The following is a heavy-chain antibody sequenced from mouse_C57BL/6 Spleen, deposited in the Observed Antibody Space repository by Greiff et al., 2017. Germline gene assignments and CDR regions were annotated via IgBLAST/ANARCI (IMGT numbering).Heavy chain of an antibody. CDR1: GFSFNTYA. J-gene: IGHJ3*01. CDR3: VNYDYDGGFAY. D-gene: IGHD2-4*01. V-gene: IGHV10-1*01. Sequence: GGGLVQPKGSLKLSCAASGFSFNTYAMNWVRQAPGKGLEWVARIRSKSNNYATYYADSVKDRFTISRDDSESMLYLQMNNLKTEDTAMYYCVNYDYDGGFAYWGQGTLVTVSA. CDR2: IRSKSNNYAT.